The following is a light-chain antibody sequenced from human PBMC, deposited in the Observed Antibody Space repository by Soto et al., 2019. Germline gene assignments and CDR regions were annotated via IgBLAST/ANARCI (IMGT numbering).Light chain of an antibody. CDR1: NSNIGAGYD. V-gene: IGLV1-40*01. CDR3: QSYDSGLSGSV. Sequence: QSVLTQPPSVSGAPGQRVTISCTGSNSNIGAGYDVHWYQQLPGTAPKLLIYGNSNRPSGVPDRFSGSKSVTSASLAITGLQAEDEADYYCQSYDSGLSGSVFGTRTKVTVL. J-gene: IGLJ1*01. CDR2: GNS.